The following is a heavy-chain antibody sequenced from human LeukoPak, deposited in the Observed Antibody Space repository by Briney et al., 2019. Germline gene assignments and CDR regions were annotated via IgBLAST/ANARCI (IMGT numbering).Heavy chain of an antibody. D-gene: IGHD5-12*01. CDR2: ISYDGSNK. J-gene: IGHJ6*02. CDR3: ARDGTYSGYDPPIGMDV. Sequence: PGRSLRLSCAASGFTFSSYAMHWVRQAPGKGLEWVAVISYDGSNKYYADSVKGRFTISRDNSKNTLYLQTNSLRAEDTAVYYCARDGTYSGYDPPIGMDVWGQGTTVTVSS. CDR1: GFTFSSYA. V-gene: IGHV3-30*04.